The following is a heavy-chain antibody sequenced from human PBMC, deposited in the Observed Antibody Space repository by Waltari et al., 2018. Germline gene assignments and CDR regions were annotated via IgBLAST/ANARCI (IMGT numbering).Heavy chain of an antibody. Sequence: QVQLVQSGAEVKKPGSSVKVSCKASGGTFSSYAISWVRQAPGQGLEWMGRIIPILGIANYAQKFQGRVTITADKSTSTAYMELSSLRSEDTAVYYCARDRPSIAVALYYFDYWGQGTLVTVSS. CDR2: IIPILGIA. D-gene: IGHD6-19*01. CDR3: ARDRPSIAVALYYFDY. J-gene: IGHJ4*02. CDR1: GGTFSSYA. V-gene: IGHV1-69*04.